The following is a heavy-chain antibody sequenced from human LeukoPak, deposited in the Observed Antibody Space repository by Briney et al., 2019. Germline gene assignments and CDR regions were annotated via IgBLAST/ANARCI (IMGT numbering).Heavy chain of an antibody. CDR2: ISAYNGNT. J-gene: IGHJ6*02. CDR1: GYTFTSYG. V-gene: IGHV1-18*01. CDR3: ARRLTDSSGYYPYYYYGMDV. Sequence: GASVKVSCKGSGYTFTSYGINWVRQAPGQGLEWMGWISAYNGNTNYAQNLQGRVTMTTDTSTSTAYMELRSLSSDDTAVYYCARRLTDSSGYYPYYYYGMDVWDQGTTVTVSS. D-gene: IGHD3-22*01.